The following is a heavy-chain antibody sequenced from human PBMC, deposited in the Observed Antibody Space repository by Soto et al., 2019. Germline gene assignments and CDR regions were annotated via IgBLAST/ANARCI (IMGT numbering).Heavy chain of an antibody. Sequence: QVQLVESGGDMVQAGTSLRLSCTGSGFTFNSLSLHWVRQGPDKGLEWVAVVSFDGKVTYYADSVKGRFTVSRDNSKNTIYLQANSLRAEDTAVYYCATLSGDYVRTYYYYGMDVWGQGTTVTVSS. D-gene: IGHD3-10*02. CDR3: ATLSGDYVRTYYYYGMDV. CDR1: GFTFNSLS. CDR2: VSFDGKVT. J-gene: IGHJ6*02. V-gene: IGHV3-30*04.